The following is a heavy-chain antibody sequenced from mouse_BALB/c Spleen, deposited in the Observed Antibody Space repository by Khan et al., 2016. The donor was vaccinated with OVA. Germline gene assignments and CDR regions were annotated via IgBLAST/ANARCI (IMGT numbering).Heavy chain of an antibody. J-gene: IGHJ1*01. V-gene: IGHV9-3-1*01. CDR1: GYTFTNYG. Sequence: QIQLVQSGPELKKPGVTVKISCKASGYTFTNYGMNWVKLAPGKGLKWMGWINTYTGEPTYADDFKGRFAFSLETSASTAYSQINNLKTEDTAKYFCARMKHYWSFDVWGAGATVTVSS. CDR3: ARMKHYWSFDV. CDR2: INTYTGEP.